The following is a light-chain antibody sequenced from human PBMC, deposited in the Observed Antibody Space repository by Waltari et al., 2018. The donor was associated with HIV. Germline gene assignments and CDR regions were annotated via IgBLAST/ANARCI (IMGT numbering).Light chain of an antibody. CDR1: ETRTAY. J-gene: IGKJ5*01. Sequence: DFQMTQSPSSLTASLGDRVSISCLARETRTAYLNWYQQRAGKTPTLLIYNTSRRQPGVSTRFTGTGSGTHFILTIDNIRREDSANYSCHMGFFFGQGTRLEIK. CDR3: HMGFF. CDR2: NTS. V-gene: IGKV1-39*01.